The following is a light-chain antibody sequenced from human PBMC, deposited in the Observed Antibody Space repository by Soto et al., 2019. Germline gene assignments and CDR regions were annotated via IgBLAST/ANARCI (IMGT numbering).Light chain of an antibody. J-gene: IGLJ3*02. Sequence: QAVVTQPPSVSAAPGQKVTISCSGSSSNIGNNYVSWYQQLPGTAPKLLIYENNKRPSGIPDRFSGSKSGTSATLGITGLQTGDEDDYYCGTWDSSLSAGGVFGGGTKLTVL. CDR3: GTWDSSLSAGGV. CDR2: ENN. CDR1: SSNIGNNY. V-gene: IGLV1-51*02.